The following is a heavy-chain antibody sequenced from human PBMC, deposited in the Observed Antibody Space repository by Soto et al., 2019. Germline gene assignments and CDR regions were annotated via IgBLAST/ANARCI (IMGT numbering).Heavy chain of an antibody. CDR1: GGSISSGGYS. CDR2: IYHSGST. D-gene: IGHD3-22*01. J-gene: IGHJ6*02. V-gene: IGHV4-30-2*01. CDR3: ARATQITTSPYGMDV. Sequence: SETLSLTCAVSGGSISSGGYSWSWIRQPPGKGLEWIGYIYHSGSTYYNPSLKSRVTISVDRSKNQFSLKLSSVTAADPAVYYCARATQITTSPYGMDVWGQGTTVTVSS.